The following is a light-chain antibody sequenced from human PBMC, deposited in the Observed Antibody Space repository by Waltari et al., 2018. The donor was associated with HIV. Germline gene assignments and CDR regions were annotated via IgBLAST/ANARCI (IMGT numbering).Light chain of an antibody. CDR2: KDS. V-gene: IGLV3-25*03. J-gene: IGLJ2*01. CDR3: QSADSSGTYVV. CDR1: ALTKQY. Sequence: SYELTQPPSVSVSPGQTARITCSGDALTKQYAYWYQQKPGQAPVLVIYKDSERPSGIPERLSGSSSGTTVTLTISGVQAEDEADYYCQSADSSGTYVVFGGGTKLTVL.